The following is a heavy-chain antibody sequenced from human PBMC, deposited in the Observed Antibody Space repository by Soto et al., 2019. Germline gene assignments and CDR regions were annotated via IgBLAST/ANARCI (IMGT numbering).Heavy chain of an antibody. J-gene: IGHJ6*02. CDR1: GYTFTSYA. CDR3: ARLAGYYGAGSYYGTGSYGMDC. CDR2: INAGNGNT. Sequence: ASVKVSCKASGYTFTSYAMHWVRQAPGQRLEWMGWINAGNGNTKYSQKFQGRVTITRDTSASTAYMELSSLRSEDTAVYYCARLAGYYGAGSYYGTGSYGMDCWGQGTTVTVSS. V-gene: IGHV1-3*01. D-gene: IGHD3-10*01.